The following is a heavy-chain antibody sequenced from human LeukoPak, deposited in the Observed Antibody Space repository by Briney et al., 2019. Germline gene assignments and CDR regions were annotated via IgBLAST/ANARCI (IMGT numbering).Heavy chain of an antibody. J-gene: IGHJ4*02. CDR3: AKDGSVGLVRRSPLFDY. Sequence: GALRLSLGASGFTFYDYTMHLVRQAPGEGLEGGSLIWWDGGSTYYADSVKGRFTISRDNSKNSLYLQMNSLRTEDTALYYCAKDGSVGLVRRSPLFDYWGQGTLVTVSS. CDR2: IWWDGGST. CDR1: GFTFYDYT. D-gene: IGHD6-19*01. V-gene: IGHV3-43*01.